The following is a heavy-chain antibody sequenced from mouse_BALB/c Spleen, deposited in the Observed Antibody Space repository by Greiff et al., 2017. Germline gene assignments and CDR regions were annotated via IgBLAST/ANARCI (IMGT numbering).Heavy chain of an antibody. CDR1: GFTFSSYG. J-gene: IGHJ2*01. D-gene: IGHD1-1*01. V-gene: IGHV5-6*01. Sequence: EVQLVESGGDLVKPGGSLKLSCAASGFTFSSYGMSWVRQTPDKRLEWVATISSGGSYTYYPDSVKGRFTISRDNAKNTLYLQMSSLKSEDTAMYYCARHDYGSTNFDDWGQGTTRTVSS. CDR3: ARHDYGSTNFDD. CDR2: ISSGGSYT.